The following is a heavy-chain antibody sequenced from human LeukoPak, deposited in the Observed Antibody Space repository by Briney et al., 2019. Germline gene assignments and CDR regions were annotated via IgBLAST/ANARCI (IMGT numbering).Heavy chain of an antibody. CDR3: ARRVVVAAAPYYFDY. Sequence: GGSLRLSCAASGFTFSNYAMSWVRQAPGKGLEWVAGISGTGGSTHYADSVRGRFTISRDNAENTLYLQMNSLRVEDTAVYYCARRVVVAAAPYYFDYWGQGTLVTVSS. J-gene: IGHJ4*02. D-gene: IGHD2-2*01. CDR2: ISGTGGST. V-gene: IGHV3-23*01. CDR1: GFTFSNYA.